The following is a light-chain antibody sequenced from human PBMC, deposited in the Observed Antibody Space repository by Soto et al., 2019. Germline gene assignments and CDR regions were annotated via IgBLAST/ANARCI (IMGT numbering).Light chain of an antibody. CDR2: KAS. J-gene: IGKJ4*01. V-gene: IGKV1-5*03. CDR3: QHYDDVLVT. CDR1: QTISSW. Sequence: DIQMTQSPSTLSGSVGDRVTITCRASQTISSWLAWYQQKPGKAPKLLIYKASNLKTGVPSRFSGLGSGTHFTLTISNLQPEDIATYFCQHYDDVLVTFGGGTKVDIK.